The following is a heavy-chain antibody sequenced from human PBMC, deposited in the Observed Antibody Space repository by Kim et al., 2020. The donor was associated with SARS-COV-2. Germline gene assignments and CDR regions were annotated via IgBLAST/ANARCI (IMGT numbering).Heavy chain of an antibody. Sequence: GGSLRLSCAASGFTFSSYGMHWVRQAPGKGLEWVAVIWYDGSNKYYADSVKGRFTISRDNSKNTLYLQMNSQRAEDTAVYYCARDLTMVWSGYYTGYYYYGMDVWGQGTTVTVSS. V-gene: IGHV3-33*01. CDR1: GFTFSSYG. CDR3: ARDLTMVWSGYYTGYYYYGMDV. J-gene: IGHJ6*02. D-gene: IGHD3-3*01. CDR2: IWYDGSNK.